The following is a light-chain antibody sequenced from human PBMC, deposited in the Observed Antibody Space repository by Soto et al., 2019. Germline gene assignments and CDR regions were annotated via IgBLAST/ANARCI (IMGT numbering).Light chain of an antibody. CDR3: HQYSSSRKT. Sequence: EIVWTQSPGTLCLSPGEISSLSFRASQSVRSTYLAWYQQRPGQAPRLLIYGASSRATGIPDRFSGSGSGTDFTLTISRLEPEDSAVYYCHQYSSSRKTFGQGTKVDIK. V-gene: IGKV3-20*01. CDR1: QSVRSTY. J-gene: IGKJ1*01. CDR2: GAS.